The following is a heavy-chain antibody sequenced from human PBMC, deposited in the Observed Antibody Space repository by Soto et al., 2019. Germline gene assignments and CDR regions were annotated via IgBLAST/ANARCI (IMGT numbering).Heavy chain of an antibody. Sequence: GASVKVSCKASGGTFSSYAISWVRQAPGLGLEWMGGIIPIFGTANYAQKFQGRVTITADESTSTAYMELSSLRSEDTAVYYCARDVSGYYDSSGYQYQHWGQGTLVTVSS. CDR1: GGTFSSYA. D-gene: IGHD3-22*01. CDR2: IIPIFGTA. J-gene: IGHJ1*01. V-gene: IGHV1-69*13. CDR3: ARDVSGYYDSSGYQYQH.